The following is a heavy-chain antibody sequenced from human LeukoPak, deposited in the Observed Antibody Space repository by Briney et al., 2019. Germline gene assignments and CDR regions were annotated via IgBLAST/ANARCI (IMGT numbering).Heavy chain of an antibody. Sequence: GSLRLSCAASGFTFSSYGMHWVRQAPGKGLEWVAVIWYDGSNKYYADSVKGRFTISRDNSKNTLYLQMNSLRAEDTAVYYCASDYGGTRGYFDYWGQGTLVTVSS. V-gene: IGHV3-33*01. J-gene: IGHJ4*02. CDR1: GFTFSSYG. CDR2: IWYDGSNK. D-gene: IGHD4-23*01. CDR3: ASDYGGTRGYFDY.